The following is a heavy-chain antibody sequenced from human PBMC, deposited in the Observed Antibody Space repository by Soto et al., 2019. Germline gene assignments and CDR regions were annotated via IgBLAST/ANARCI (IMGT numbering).Heavy chain of an antibody. V-gene: IGHV1-3*01. J-gene: IGHJ5*02. CDR2: INAGNGNT. CDR3: ATGFRGGDGDGFDP. D-gene: IGHD2-21*02. CDR1: GYNFTSYA. Sequence: QVQLVQSGAEVKKPGASVKVSCKASGYNFTSYAMHWVRQAPGQRLEWMGWINAGNGNTKYSQKFQGRVTITRDTSASTAYMELSSLSSEDTAVYYCATGFRGGDGDGFDPWGQGTLVTVSS.